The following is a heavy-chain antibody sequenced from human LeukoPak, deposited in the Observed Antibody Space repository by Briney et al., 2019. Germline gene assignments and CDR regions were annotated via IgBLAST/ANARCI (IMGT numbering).Heavy chain of an antibody. CDR2: IYYSGST. V-gene: IGHV4-59*12. Sequence: SETLSLTCTVSGGSISSYYWSWIRQPPGKGLEWIGYIYYSGSTYYNPSLKSRVTISVDTSKNQFSLKLSSVTAADTAVYYCARATYYGHWFDPWGQGTLVTVSS. J-gene: IGHJ5*02. CDR1: GGSISSYY. D-gene: IGHD3-3*01. CDR3: ARATYYGHWFDP.